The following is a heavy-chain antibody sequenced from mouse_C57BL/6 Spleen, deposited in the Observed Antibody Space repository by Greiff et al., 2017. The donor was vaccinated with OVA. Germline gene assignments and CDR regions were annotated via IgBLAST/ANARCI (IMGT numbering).Heavy chain of an antibody. J-gene: IGHJ4*01. CDR1: GYSITSGYY. CDR3: AIITTVVATGDAMDY. Sequence: EVKLMESGPGLVKPSQSLSLTCSVTGYSITSGYYWNWIRQFPGNKLEWMGYISYDGSNNYNPSLKNRISITRDTSKNQFFLKLNSVTTEDTATYYCAIITTVVATGDAMDYWGQGTSVTVSS. D-gene: IGHD1-1*01. CDR2: ISYDGSN. V-gene: IGHV3-6*01.